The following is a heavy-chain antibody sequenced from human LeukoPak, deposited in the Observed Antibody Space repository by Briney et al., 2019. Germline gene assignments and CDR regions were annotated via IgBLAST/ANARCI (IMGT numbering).Heavy chain of an antibody. D-gene: IGHD1-1*01. CDR3: IREVQVRASASLGL. J-gene: IGHJ4*01. CDR2: MNSAGTTI. CDR1: GFTISGFW. V-gene: IGHV3-74*01. Sequence: GGSLRLSCAASGFTISGFWMHWARQVPGEGLVWVARMNSAGTTINYADSVKGRFTISRDNVRNTLPLQMNNLSLEDTAVYFCIREVQVRASASLGLWGRGTLVTVS.